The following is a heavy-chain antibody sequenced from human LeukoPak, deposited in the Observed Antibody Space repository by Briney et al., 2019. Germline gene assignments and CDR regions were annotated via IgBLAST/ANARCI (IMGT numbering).Heavy chain of an antibody. CDR3: AREPFWSGYFANLHFDY. CDR2: ISSSSKYI. V-gene: IGHV3-21*01. CDR1: EFTFSSYN. D-gene: IGHD3-3*01. Sequence: GGSLRLSCVGSEFTFSSYNMNWVRQAPGKGLEWVSSISSSSKYIYYADSVKGRFTVSRDNAKNSLYLHMNNLRAEDTAVYYCAREPFWSGYFANLHFDYWGQGTLVTVSS. J-gene: IGHJ4*02.